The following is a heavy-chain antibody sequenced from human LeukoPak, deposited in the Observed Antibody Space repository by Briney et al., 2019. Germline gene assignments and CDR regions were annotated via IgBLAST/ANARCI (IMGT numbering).Heavy chain of an antibody. D-gene: IGHD3-22*01. CDR3: ARVVRSGYYLSFHAFDI. CDR1: GFTVSSNY. J-gene: IGHJ3*02. V-gene: IGHV3-66*01. Sequence: GGSLRLSCAASGFTVSSNYMSWVRQAPGKGLEWVSVIYSGGSTYYADSVKGRFTISRDNSKNTLYLQMNSLRAEDTAVYYCARVVRSGYYLSFHAFDIWGQGTMVTVSS. CDR2: IYSGGST.